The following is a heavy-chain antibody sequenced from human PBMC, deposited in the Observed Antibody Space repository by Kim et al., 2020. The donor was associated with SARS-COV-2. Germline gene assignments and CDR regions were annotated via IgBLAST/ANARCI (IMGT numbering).Heavy chain of an antibody. Sequence: GGSLRLSCAASGSTFSDHYMGCIRQAPGKGLEWVSYISCGVSTKFYADSVKGRFTISTDNAKNPLYLQRTSMRAEDTAVSFCAGGVAGGNSYTMDVWGQGTTVTVSS. CDR1: GSTFSDHY. J-gene: IGHJ6*02. CDR3: AGGVAGGNSYTMDV. CDR2: ISCGVSTK. V-gene: IGHV3-11*04. D-gene: IGHD6-19*01.